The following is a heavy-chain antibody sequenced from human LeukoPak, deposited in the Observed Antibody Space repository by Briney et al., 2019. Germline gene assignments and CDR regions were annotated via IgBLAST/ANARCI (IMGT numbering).Heavy chain of an antibody. V-gene: IGHV4-4*02. Sequence: SGTLSLTCAVSGGSISSSNWWSWVRQPPGKGLEWIGEIYHSGSTNYNPSLKSRVTISVDKSKNQFSLKLSSVTAADTAVYYCARLSVRGVMGEDYWGQGTLVTVSS. CDR1: GGSISSSNW. CDR2: IYHSGST. J-gene: IGHJ4*02. D-gene: IGHD3-10*01. CDR3: ARLSVRGVMGEDY.